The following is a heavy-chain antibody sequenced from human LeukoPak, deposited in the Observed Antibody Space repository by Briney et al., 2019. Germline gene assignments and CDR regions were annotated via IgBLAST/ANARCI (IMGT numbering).Heavy chain of an antibody. J-gene: IGHJ4*02. CDR1: GYTFTSYD. CDR3: ARAYYDFWSGDFDY. Sequence: ASVKVSCKASGYTFTSYDINWVRQATGQGLEWMGWMNPNSGNTGYAQKFQGRVTMTRNTSISTAYMELSSLRSEDTAVYYCARAYYDFWSGDFDYWGQGTLVIVSS. D-gene: IGHD3-3*01. V-gene: IGHV1-8*01. CDR2: MNPNSGNT.